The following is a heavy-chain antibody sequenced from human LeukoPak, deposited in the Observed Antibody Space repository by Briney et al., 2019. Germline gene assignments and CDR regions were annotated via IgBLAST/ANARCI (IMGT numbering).Heavy chain of an antibody. CDR3: ARSAGIAAHFDY. Sequence: PGGSLRLSCAASGFTFSSYSMNWVRQAPGKGVEWVSYISSSYSSSTIYYADSVQGRFTIFRDNVKNSLYLQMNSLRDEDTAVYYCARSAGIAAHFDYWGQGTLVTVSS. V-gene: IGHV3-48*02. CDR1: GFTFSSYS. CDR2: ISSSYSSSTI. J-gene: IGHJ4*02. D-gene: IGHD6-13*01.